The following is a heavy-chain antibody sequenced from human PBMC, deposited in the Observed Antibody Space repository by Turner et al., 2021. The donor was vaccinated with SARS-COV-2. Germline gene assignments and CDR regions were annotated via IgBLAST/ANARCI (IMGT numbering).Heavy chain of an antibody. CDR3: AGGKYYNSSGYYSDAFDI. V-gene: IGHV4-4*07. Sequence: QLQLQGSCPGRCPLSEALSLACAVPGGAISSYDWSWIRQPAGKGLEWIGRNYTSVSNNYNRSLRARVIMSVYTTTRQFSKKLRYVTAADTAVYYWAGGKYYNSSGYYSDAFDIWGQGTMVTVSS. D-gene: IGHD3-22*01. CDR1: GGAISSYD. CDR2: NYTSVSN. J-gene: IGHJ3*02.